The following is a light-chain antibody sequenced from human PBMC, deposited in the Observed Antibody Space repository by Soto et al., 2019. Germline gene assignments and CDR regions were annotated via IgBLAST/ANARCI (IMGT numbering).Light chain of an antibody. CDR2: EVS. CDR3: SSYTSSSTVV. CDR1: SSHVGGYNY. J-gene: IGLJ2*01. Sequence: QSVLTQPASVSGSPGQSITISCTGTSSHVGGYNYVSWYQQHPGKAPKLMIYEVSNRPSGVSNRFSGSKSGNTASLTISGLQAEDEADYYCSSYTSSSTVVFGGGTQLTVL. V-gene: IGLV2-14*01.